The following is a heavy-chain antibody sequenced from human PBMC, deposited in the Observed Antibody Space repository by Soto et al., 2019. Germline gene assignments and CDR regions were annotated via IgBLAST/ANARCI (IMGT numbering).Heavy chain of an antibody. D-gene: IGHD2-21*02. CDR2: INPNSGGT. Sequence: QVQLVQSGAEVKKPGASVKVSCKASGYTFTGYYMHWVRQAPGQGLEWMGWINPNSGGTNYAQRFQGRVTMTRDTFISTVYMEVSSLTSDDTAVYYCARDSTKTDVVVVAAVGNWLDPWGQGTLVTVSS. CDR3: ARDSTKTDVVVVAAVGNWLDP. J-gene: IGHJ5*02. V-gene: IGHV1-2*02. CDR1: GYTFTGYY.